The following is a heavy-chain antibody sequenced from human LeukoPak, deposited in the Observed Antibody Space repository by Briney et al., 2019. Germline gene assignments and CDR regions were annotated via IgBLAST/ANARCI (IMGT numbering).Heavy chain of an antibody. Sequence: PGGSLRLSCAASGFIFSSYEMNWVRQAPGKGLEWGSYISSGGTTIYYADSVKGRFTISRDNAKNSLYLQMNSLSAEDTAVYYCARALRNSYDFWSGSYTTYYYYYMDVWGKGTTVTVSS. D-gene: IGHD3-3*01. CDR2: ISSGGTTI. V-gene: IGHV3-48*03. J-gene: IGHJ6*03. CDR1: GFIFSSYE. CDR3: ARALRNSYDFWSGSYTTYYYYYMDV.